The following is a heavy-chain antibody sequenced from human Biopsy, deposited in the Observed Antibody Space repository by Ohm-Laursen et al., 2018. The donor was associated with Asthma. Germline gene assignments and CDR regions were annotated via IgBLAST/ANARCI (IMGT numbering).Heavy chain of an antibody. CDR2: VSHTGST. Sequence: TLSLTCTVSGDSIRSHDWTWIRLPPGKGLEYIGDVSHTGSTNYNPSLKSRVTMSLDTSKSQFSLRLTSVTPADTAVYYCARLADCSGGACYSYGWFDPWGQGTRVTVSS. D-gene: IGHD2-15*01. J-gene: IGHJ5*02. V-gene: IGHV4-59*11. CDR3: ARLADCSGGACYSYGWFDP. CDR1: GDSIRSHD.